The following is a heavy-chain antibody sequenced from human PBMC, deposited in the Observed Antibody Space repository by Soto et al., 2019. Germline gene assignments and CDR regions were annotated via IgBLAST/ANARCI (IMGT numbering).Heavy chain of an antibody. V-gene: IGHV1-18*01. CDR1: GYTFTNYG. J-gene: IGHJ5*02. Sequence: QGQLVQSGAEVKKPGASVKVSCKASGYTFTNYGISWVRQAAGQGLEWMGWISAYNGNTDHAQRYQGRVTMTTDTPTSTAHMEQGSLRSDDTAAYYCARPENDILTYSYTSRVDPGGQGTPVTVSS. D-gene: IGHD3-9*01. CDR3: ARPENDILTYSYTSRVDP. CDR2: ISAYNGNT.